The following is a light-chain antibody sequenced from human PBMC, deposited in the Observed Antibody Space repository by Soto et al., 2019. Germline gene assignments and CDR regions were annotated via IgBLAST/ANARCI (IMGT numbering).Light chain of an antibody. CDR3: QYYGSSPIT. J-gene: IGKJ5*01. V-gene: IGKV3-20*01. CDR1: QNVASNS. Sequence: EIVLTQSPGTLSLSPGERATLSCRASQNVASNSLAWYRQRPGQAPRLLIYCASSRATGIPDRFRGNGSGKDFTLIINRLEPEDFAVYFCQYYGSSPITFGLGTRLEIK. CDR2: CAS.